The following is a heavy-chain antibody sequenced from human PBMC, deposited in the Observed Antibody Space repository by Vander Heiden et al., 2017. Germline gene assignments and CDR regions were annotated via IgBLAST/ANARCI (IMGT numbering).Heavy chain of an antibody. D-gene: IGHD3-10*01. CDR3: ARAPGYYDY. CDR2: ISSSGRTI. Sequence: QVQLVESGGGLVKPGGSLRLSCAASGFTFSDYYMSWIRQAPGKGLEWVSYISSSGRTIDDADSVKGRFTISRDKAKNSMYMKMNRLRAEDTAVYYCARAPGYYDYWGQGTMVTVYS. J-gene: IGHJ4*02. V-gene: IGHV3-11*01. CDR1: GFTFSDYY.